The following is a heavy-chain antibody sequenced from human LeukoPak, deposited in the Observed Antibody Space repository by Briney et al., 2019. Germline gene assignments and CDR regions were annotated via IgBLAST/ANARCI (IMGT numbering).Heavy chain of an antibody. J-gene: IGHJ6*04. D-gene: IGHD3-3*01. CDR3: ARAGNTIFGVVIEVMDV. V-gene: IGHV3-30-3*01. Sequence: GRSLRLSCAASGFTFSSYAIHWVRQAPGEGLEWVAVISYDGSNKYYADSVKGRFTTSRDNSKNTLYLQMNSLRAEDTAVYYCARAGNTIFGVVIEVMDVWGKGTTVTVSS. CDR2: ISYDGSNK. CDR1: GFTFSSYA.